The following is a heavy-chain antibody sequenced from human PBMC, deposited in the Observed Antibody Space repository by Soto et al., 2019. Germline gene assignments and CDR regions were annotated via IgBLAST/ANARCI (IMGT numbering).Heavy chain of an antibody. Sequence: TLETLSLTCTVSGGSIGSGGDYWSWKHQHPGKGLEWIGYIYYSGSTYYNPSLKSRVTISVDTSKNQFSLKLSSVTAADTAVYYCARLSGGGSYNFDYWGQGTLVTVSS. V-gene: IGHV4-31*03. J-gene: IGHJ4*02. CDR3: ARLSGGGSYNFDY. D-gene: IGHD1-26*01. CDR2: IYYSGST. CDR1: GGSIGSGGDY.